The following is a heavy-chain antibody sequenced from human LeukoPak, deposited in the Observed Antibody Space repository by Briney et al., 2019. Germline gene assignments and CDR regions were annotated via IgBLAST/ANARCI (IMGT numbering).Heavy chain of an antibody. V-gene: IGHV1-18*01. CDR1: GYTFSRYG. J-gene: IGHJ5*02. CDR2: ISAHNGNT. Sequence: ASVKVSCKASGYTFSRYGISWVRQAPGQGLEWMGWISAHNGNTNYAQKFQGRVAMTTDTSTSTAYMELRSLRSGDTAVYYCARDLDYYDSSGSGWFDPWGQGTLVTVSS. D-gene: IGHD3-22*01. CDR3: ARDLDYYDSSGSGWFDP.